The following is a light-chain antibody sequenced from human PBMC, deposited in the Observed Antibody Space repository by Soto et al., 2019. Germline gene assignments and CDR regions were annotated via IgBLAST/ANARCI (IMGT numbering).Light chain of an antibody. V-gene: IGKV3-15*01. CDR2: GAS. CDR3: QQYNNWPPAT. CDR1: QSVSSN. J-gene: IGKJ1*01. Sequence: EIVITQSPATLSVSPGERATLSCRASQSVSSNLAWYQQNPGQAPRLLIYGASTRATGIPASFSGSGSGTEFTRTISSLQSEDFAGYYCQQYNNWPPATCGQGTKVEIK.